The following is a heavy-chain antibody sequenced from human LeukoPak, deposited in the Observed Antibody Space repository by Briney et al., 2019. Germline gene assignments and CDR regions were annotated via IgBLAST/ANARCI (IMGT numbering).Heavy chain of an antibody. CDR3: ARDLDYDSSGYSDYYYSMDV. V-gene: IGHV3-48*01. J-gene: IGHJ6*02. CDR1: GFTFSSYS. Sequence: GGSLRLSCAASGFTFSSYSMNWVRQAPGKGLEWVSYISSSSSTIYYADSVKGRFTISRDNAKNSLYLQMNSLRAEDTAVYYCARDLDYDSSGYSDYYYSMDVWGQGTTVTVSS. CDR2: ISSSSSTI. D-gene: IGHD3-22*01.